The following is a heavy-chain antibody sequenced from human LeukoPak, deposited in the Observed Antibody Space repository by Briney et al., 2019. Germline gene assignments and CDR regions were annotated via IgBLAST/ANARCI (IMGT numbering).Heavy chain of an antibody. D-gene: IGHD3-10*02. CDR1: GFTFTTYE. J-gene: IGHJ2*01. V-gene: IGHV3-48*03. CDR2: ISGSGSSI. CDR3: ARDDVLSLGISFDL. Sequence: PGGSLRLSCAASGFTFTTYEMNWVRQAPGKGLEWVSYISGSGSSIYYADSVEGRFTISRDNAKHSLYLQMNSLRAEDTAVHYCARDDVLSLGISFDLWGRGTLVTVSS.